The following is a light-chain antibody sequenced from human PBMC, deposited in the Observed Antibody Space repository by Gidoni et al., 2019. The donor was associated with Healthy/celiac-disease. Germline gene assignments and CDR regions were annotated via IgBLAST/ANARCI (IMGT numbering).Light chain of an antibody. Sequence: QSALTQPASVSRSPGQSITISCTGTSSDVGGYNYVSWYQQHPGKAPKLMIYDVSNRPSGVPNRFSGSKSGNTASLTISGLQAEDEADYYCSSYTSSSTLVFGGGTKLTVL. CDR1: SSDVGGYNY. CDR2: DVS. V-gene: IGLV2-14*01. CDR3: SSYTSSSTLV. J-gene: IGLJ3*02.